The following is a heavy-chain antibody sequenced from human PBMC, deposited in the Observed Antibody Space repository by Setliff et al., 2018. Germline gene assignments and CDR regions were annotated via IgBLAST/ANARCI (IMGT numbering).Heavy chain of an antibody. CDR2: ISAISDST. V-gene: IGHV3-23*01. CDR1: GFTFSSYA. D-gene: IGHD6-13*01. Sequence: GGSLRLSCAASGFTFSSYAMSWVRQAPGKGLEWVSAISAISDSTYYADSVKGRFTISRSSSKNTLYLQMNSLRAEDTAVYYCAKANTGYSSTWLFDYWGQGTLVTVSS. J-gene: IGHJ4*02. CDR3: AKANTGYSSTWLFDY.